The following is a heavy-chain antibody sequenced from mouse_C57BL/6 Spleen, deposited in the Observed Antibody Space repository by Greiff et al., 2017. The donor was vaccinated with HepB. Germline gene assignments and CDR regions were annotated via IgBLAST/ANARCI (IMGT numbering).Heavy chain of an antibody. CDR1: GYTFTDYY. Sequence: EVQLQQSGPELVKPGASVKISCKASGYTFTDYYMNWVKQSHGKSLEWIGDINPNNGGTSYNQKFKGKATLTVDKSSSTAYMERRSLTSEDSAVYYFAKDWDEAWFAYWGQGTLVTVSA. CDR3: AKDWDEAWFAY. V-gene: IGHV1-26*01. J-gene: IGHJ3*01. D-gene: IGHD4-1*01. CDR2: INPNNGGT.